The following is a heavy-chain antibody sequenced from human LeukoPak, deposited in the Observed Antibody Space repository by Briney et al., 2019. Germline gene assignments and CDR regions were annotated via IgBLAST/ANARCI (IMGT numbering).Heavy chain of an antibody. CDR2: IYYSGST. V-gene: IGHV4-39*01. Sequence: SETLSLTCTVSGGSIRSSNYYWGWIRQPPGKGLEWIGSIYYSGSTYYNPSLKSRVTISVDTSKNQFSLKLSSVTAADTAVYYCARRTGYNSGWYFVYWGQGTLVTVSS. CDR3: ARRTGYNSGWYFVY. J-gene: IGHJ4*02. D-gene: IGHD6-19*01. CDR1: GGSIRSSNYY.